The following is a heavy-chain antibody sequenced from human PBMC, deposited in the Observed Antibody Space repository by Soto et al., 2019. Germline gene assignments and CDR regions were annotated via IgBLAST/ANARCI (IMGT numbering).Heavy chain of an antibody. J-gene: IGHJ4*02. D-gene: IGHD3-16*02. V-gene: IGHV1-3*01. CDR3: ARVYYDYIWGSYRYTRYYFDY. CDR2: INADNGNT. CDR1: GYTLTSYA. Sequence: ASVKVSCKASGYTLTSYAIHWVRQAPGQRLEWMGWINADNGNTKYSQKLQGRVTMTTDTSASTAYMELSSLRSEDTAVYYCARVYYDYIWGSYRYTRYYFDYWGQGTLVTVSS.